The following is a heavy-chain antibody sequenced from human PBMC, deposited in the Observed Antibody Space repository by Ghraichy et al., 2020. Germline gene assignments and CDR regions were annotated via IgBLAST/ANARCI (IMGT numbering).Heavy chain of an antibody. J-gene: IGHJ4*02. CDR3: ARQREDQGFDY. CDR1: GFTFNNYI. Sequence: GGSLRLSCAASGFTFNNYIMNWVRQAPGKGLEWVSSIGTGGTSKYYADSVKGRFTISRDNAKNSLYLQMNSLRAEDTAVYYCARQREDQGFDYWGQGTLVTVSS. CDR2: IGTGGTSK. D-gene: IGHD1-26*01. V-gene: IGHV3-21*06.